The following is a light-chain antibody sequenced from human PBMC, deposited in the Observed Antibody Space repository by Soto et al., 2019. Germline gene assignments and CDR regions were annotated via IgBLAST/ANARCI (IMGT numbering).Light chain of an antibody. Sequence: EIVLTQSPVTLSLSPGERVTLSCRASQRLSSNLAWYQQRPGQAPRLLIYDTSNRATGIPARFCGSRSGTDLTLTISSLEPEDFGAYFCQQRSNWPPITFGQGTRLEI. V-gene: IGKV3-11*01. J-gene: IGKJ5*01. CDR3: QQRSNWPPIT. CDR2: DTS. CDR1: QRLSSN.